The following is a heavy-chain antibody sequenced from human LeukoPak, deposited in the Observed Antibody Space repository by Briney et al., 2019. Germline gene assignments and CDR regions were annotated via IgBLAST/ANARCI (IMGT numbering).Heavy chain of an antibody. CDR1: GGSFSGYY. CDR2: IKHRGST. Sequence: TSETLSLTCAVYGGSFSGYYWSWMRQPPGKGLEWIGEIKHRGSTNYNPSRKRRVTISVDTSKNQFSLKISSVTAADTAVYYCARLFEFRFASWGKEPLVPASP. D-gene: IGHD3-10*01. V-gene: IGHV4-34*01. J-gene: IGHJ4*02. CDR3: ARLFEFRFAS.